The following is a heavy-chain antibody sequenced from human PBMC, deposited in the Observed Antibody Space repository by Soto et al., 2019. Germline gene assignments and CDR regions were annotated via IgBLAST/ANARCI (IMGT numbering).Heavy chain of an antibody. CDR2: ISAYNGNT. J-gene: IGHJ6*02. Sequence: ASVKVSCKASGYTFTSYGISWVRQAPGQGLEWMGWISAYNGNTNYAQKLQGRVTMTTDTSTSTAYMELRSLRSDDTAVYYCAIDQTIFSASYVWGQGTTVTVSS. D-gene: IGHD3-3*01. CDR1: GYTFTSYG. CDR3: AIDQTIFSASYV. V-gene: IGHV1-18*01.